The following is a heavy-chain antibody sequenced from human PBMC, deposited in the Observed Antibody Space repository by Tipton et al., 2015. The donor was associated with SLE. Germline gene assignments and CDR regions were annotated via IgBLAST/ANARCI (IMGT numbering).Heavy chain of an antibody. V-gene: IGHV1-18*01. Sequence: QVQLVQSGPEVKKPGASVKVSCKASGYTFTSYGISWVRQAPGQGLEWMGWISTYNGNTNSAQKFQGRATMTTDTSTNTACMELRNLRSDDTAMYYCARDRGASSGGWFVGAIGYWGQGTLVTVSS. CDR3: ARDRGASSGGWFVGAIGY. CDR2: ISTYNGNT. J-gene: IGHJ4*02. D-gene: IGHD2-15*01. CDR1: GYTFTSYG.